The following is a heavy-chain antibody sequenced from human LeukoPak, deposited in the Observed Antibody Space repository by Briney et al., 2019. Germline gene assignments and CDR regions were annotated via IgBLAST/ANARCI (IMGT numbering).Heavy chain of an antibody. D-gene: IGHD1-1*01. CDR1: GFTFSRDG. CDR3: AKDPSQKYTFDY. Sequence: PGGSLRLSCAASGFTFSRDGMHWVRQAPGKGLEWVAVISYDGRSKYYADSVKGRFTISRDDSKNTLYLQMNSLRVEDTAVYYCAKDPSQKYTFDYWGQGTLVTVSS. V-gene: IGHV3-30*18. J-gene: IGHJ4*02. CDR2: ISYDGRSK.